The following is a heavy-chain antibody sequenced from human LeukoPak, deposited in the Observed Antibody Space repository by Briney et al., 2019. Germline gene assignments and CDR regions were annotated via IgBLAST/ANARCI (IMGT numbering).Heavy chain of an antibody. CDR3: ARSAHFFDR. CDR2: ISSSSSTL. J-gene: IGHJ4*02. CDR1: GFPFSSYN. Sequence: GGSLRLSCAASGFPFSSYNMNWVRQAPGKGLEWISYISSSSSTLYYADSVQGRFTISRDNAKCTLYLQVNSLRDGDTAVYYCARSAHFFDRWGQGTLVTVSS. V-gene: IGHV3-48*02.